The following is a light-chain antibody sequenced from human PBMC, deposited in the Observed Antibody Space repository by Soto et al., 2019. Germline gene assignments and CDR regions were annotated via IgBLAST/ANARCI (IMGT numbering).Light chain of an antibody. CDR3: QQYNKWPLT. CDR2: EAS. V-gene: IGKV3D-15*01. CDR1: QSVGNN. J-gene: IGKJ4*01. Sequence: EIVLTQSPATLSLSPGERATLSCRASQSVGNNLAWYQQKPGQAPGLLIYEASTRATGIPARFSGSGSGTDFTLTISSLQSEDFAVYYCQQYNKWPLTFGGGTKVEIK.